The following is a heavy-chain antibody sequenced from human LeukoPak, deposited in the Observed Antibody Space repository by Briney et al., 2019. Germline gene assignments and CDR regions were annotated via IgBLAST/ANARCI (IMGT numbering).Heavy chain of an antibody. CDR3: ASYSGSYGEWDY. J-gene: IGHJ4*02. Sequence: SVKVSCKASGGTFSSYAISWVRQAPGQGLEWMGGIIPIFGTANYAQKFQGRVTITADESTSTAYMELRSLRSEDTAVYYCASYSGSYGEWDYWGQGTLVTVS. CDR1: GGTFSSYA. CDR2: IIPIFGTA. D-gene: IGHD1-26*01. V-gene: IGHV1-69*13.